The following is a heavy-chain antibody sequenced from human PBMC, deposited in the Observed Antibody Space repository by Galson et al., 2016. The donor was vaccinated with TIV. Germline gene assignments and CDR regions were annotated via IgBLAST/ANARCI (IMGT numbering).Heavy chain of an antibody. CDR1: GASITSYY. V-gene: IGHV4-59*01. CDR3: ARIMSATLLFFVL. Sequence: SETLSLTCTVSGASITSYYWSWIRQPPGKELEWIGFIHHSGSTNYKPSLKSRFTVSIDTSKHQFSLQLRSATAADTAVYYCARIMSATLLFFVLWCRGTLVTASS. CDR2: IHHSGST. D-gene: IGHD3-16*01. J-gene: IGHJ2*01.